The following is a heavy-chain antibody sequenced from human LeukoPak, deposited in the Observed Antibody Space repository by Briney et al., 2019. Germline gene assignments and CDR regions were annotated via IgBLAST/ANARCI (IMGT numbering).Heavy chain of an antibody. CDR1: GFTFNNYA. CDR2: IMIGGDGK. D-gene: IGHD2-2*01. V-gene: IGHV3-23*01. J-gene: IGHJ4*02. CDR3: VRAAPRDCSPASCSLFDT. Sequence: GGSLGLSCAGSGFTFNNYAMSWVRRAPRKGLEWVSTIMIGGDGKHYADSVKGRFTISRDRSESTLYLQMNGLRAGDTAVYYCVRAAPRDCSPASCSLFDTWGQGTLVTVSS.